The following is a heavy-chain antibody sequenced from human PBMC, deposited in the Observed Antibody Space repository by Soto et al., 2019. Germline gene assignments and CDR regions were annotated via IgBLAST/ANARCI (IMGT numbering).Heavy chain of an antibody. J-gene: IGHJ5*02. CDR1: GGTFSSYT. V-gene: IGHV1-69*02. D-gene: IGHD6-19*01. Sequence: QVQLVQSGAEVKKPGSSVKVSCKASGGTFSSYTISWVRQAPGQGLEWMGRIIPILGIENYAQKFQGRVTIGADKSTSTAYMELTSLRSEDTAVYYFARRPSIAVAGTYCFDHGGQGTLVTFSS. CDR3: ARRPSIAVAGTYCFDH. CDR2: IIPILGIE.